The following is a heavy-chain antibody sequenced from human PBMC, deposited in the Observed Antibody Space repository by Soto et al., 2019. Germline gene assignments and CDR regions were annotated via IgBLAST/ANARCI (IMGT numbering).Heavy chain of an antibody. J-gene: IGHJ6*03. D-gene: IGHD3-16*01. Sequence: ASVKVSCKASVYTFTSYGISWVRQAPGQGLEWMGWISAYNGNTKYAQKLQVRVTMTTDTSTSTAYMDLRSLRPADTALYYCARDSKLGDYYYYYMVVWGKGTTVTVSS. CDR1: VYTFTSYG. V-gene: IGHV1-18*01. CDR3: ARDSKLGDYYYYYMVV. CDR2: ISAYNGNT.